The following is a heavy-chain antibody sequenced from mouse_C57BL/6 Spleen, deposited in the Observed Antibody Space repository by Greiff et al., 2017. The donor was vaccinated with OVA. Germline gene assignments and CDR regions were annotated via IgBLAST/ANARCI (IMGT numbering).Heavy chain of an antibody. D-gene: IGHD2-3*01. CDR2: ISSGRSTT. V-gene: IGHV5-17*01. Sequence: EVKLVESGGGLVKPGGSLKLSCAASGFTFSDYGMHWVRQAPEKGLEWVAYISSGRSTTYYADTVKGRFTISRDNAKNTLFLQMTSLRSEDTAMYYCARRWLLRVSYAMDYWGQGTSVTGSS. CDR3: ARRWLLRVSYAMDY. CDR1: GFTFSDYG. J-gene: IGHJ4*01.